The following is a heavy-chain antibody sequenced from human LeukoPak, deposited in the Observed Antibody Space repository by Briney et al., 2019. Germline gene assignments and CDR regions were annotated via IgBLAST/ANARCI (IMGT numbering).Heavy chain of an antibody. J-gene: IGHJ4*02. CDR2: IKQDGSEK. V-gene: IGHV3-7*01. CDR3: ARDSPHPRIAAAGPDGDY. D-gene: IGHD6-13*01. CDR1: GFTFSSYW. Sequence: QPGGSLRLSCAASGFTFSSYWMSWVRQAPGKGLEWVANIKQDGSEKYYVDSVKGRFTISGDNAKNSLYLQMNSLRAEDTAVYYCARDSPHPRIAAAGPDGDYWGQGTLVTVSS.